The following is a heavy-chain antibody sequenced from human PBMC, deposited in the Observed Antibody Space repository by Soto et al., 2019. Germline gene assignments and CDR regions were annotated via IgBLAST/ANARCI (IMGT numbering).Heavy chain of an antibody. Sequence: QVQLVQSGAEVKKPGASVKVSCKASGYTFTSYYMHWVRQAPRQGLEWMGIINPSGGSTSYAQKFQGRVTMTRDTSTSTVYMELSSLRSEDTAVYYCARPYYDILTGYYPQELDYWGQGTLVTVSS. V-gene: IGHV1-46*03. CDR2: INPSGGST. D-gene: IGHD3-9*01. CDR1: GYTFTSYY. CDR3: ARPYYDILTGYYPQELDY. J-gene: IGHJ4*02.